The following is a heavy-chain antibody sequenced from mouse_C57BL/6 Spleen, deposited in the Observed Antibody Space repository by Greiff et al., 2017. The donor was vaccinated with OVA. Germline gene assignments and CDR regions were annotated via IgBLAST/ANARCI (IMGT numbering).Heavy chain of an antibody. CDR1: GFSLTSYA. J-gene: IGHJ2*01. CDR3: ARIDSSGPYYFDY. V-gene: IGHV2-9-1*01. CDR2: IWTGGGT. Sequence: VQVVESGPALFAPSHSLSITCTVSGFSLTSYAISWVRQPPGKGLEWLGVIWTGGGTNYNSALKSRLSISKDNSKSQVFLKMNSLQTDDTARYYCARIDSSGPYYFDYWGQGTTLTVSS. D-gene: IGHD3-2*02.